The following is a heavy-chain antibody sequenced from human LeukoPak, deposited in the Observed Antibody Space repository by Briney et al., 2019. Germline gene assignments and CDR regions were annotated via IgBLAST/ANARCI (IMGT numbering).Heavy chain of an antibody. CDR1: GGTLSHYT. V-gene: IGHV1-69*02. CDR3: ARGFRDYDSSGYYPSPSRFWYFDL. Sequence: SVKVSCKASGGTLSHYTISWVGQAPGKRAEWVGRIIPILGIANYARKVQGRVTITADKSTSTAYMELSSLRSEDTAVYYCARGFRDYDSSGYYPSPSRFWYFDLWGRGTLVTVSS. D-gene: IGHD3-22*01. J-gene: IGHJ2*01. CDR2: IIPILGIA.